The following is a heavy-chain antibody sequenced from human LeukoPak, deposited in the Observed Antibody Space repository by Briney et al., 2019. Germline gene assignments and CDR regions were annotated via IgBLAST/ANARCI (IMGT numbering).Heavy chain of an antibody. CDR2: ISNSGSYT. J-gene: IGHJ3*02. D-gene: IGHD6-13*01. Sequence: GGSLRLSCAVSGLSFSDSYMSWIRQAPGKGLEWVSYISNSGSYTAYADSVQGRFTVSRDNARNSLYLQLNSLRAEDTAVYYCARDGVYSSSWSLRFDIWGQGTMVTVSS. CDR3: ARDGVYSSSWSLRFDI. V-gene: IGHV3-11*05. CDR1: GLSFSDSY.